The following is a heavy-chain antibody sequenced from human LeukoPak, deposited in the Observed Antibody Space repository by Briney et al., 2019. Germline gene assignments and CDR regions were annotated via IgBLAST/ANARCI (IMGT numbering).Heavy chain of an antibody. J-gene: IGHJ4*02. V-gene: IGHV3-23*01. CDR3: AKDHEVTMIVVVTPNYFDY. Sequence: GGSLRLSCAASGFTFANAWMSWVRQAPGKGLEWVSAISGSGGSTYYADSVKGRFTISRDNSKNTLYLQMNSLRAEDTAVYYCAKDHEVTMIVVVTPNYFDYWGQGTLVTVSS. D-gene: IGHD3-22*01. CDR1: GFTFANAW. CDR2: ISGSGGST.